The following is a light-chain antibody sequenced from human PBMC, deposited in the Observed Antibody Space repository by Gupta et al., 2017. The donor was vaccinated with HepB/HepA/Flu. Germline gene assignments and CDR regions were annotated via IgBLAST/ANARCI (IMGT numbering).Light chain of an antibody. CDR1: QAISNW. J-gene: IGKJ4*01. V-gene: IGKV1-12*01. CDR3: QQANSFPRT. CDR2: AAS. Sequence: ASVGDRVTITCRASQAISNWLAWYQQKPGKVPKLLIYAASSLQSGVSSRFSGSGSGTDFTLTISSLQLEDFATYYCQQANSFPRTFGGGTRVEIK.